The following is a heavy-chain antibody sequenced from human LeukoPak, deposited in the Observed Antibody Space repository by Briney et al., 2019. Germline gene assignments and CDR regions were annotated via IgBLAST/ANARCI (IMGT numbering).Heavy chain of an antibody. CDR2: INASSTAI. V-gene: IGHV3-21*01. J-gene: IGHJ4*02. Sequence: GGSLRLSCAASGFTFNTYTMNWVRQAPGKGLKWVSSINASSTAIYHADSVKGRFTTDRATGKNFLYLQMNRLRAAATAFCSFSRTYYDILSGYNPYLDYWGQRILVTVSS. D-gene: IGHD3-9*01. CDR1: GFTFNTYT. CDR3: SRTYYDILSGYNPYLDY.